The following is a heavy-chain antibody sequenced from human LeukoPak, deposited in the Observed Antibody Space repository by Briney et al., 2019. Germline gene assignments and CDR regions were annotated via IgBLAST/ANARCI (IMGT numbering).Heavy chain of an antibody. CDR2: IYYSGTT. CDR1: GDSVSSGSYY. Sequence: PSETLSLTCTVSGDSVSSGSYYWSWIRQPPGKGLEWIGYIYYSGTTKQNPSLKSRVTLSVDTSKNQLYLKLNSVTAADTAVYYCARDSRGYYDSSGYFDHWGQGTLVTVSS. D-gene: IGHD3-22*01. J-gene: IGHJ4*02. V-gene: IGHV4-61*01. CDR3: ARDSRGYYDSSGYFDH.